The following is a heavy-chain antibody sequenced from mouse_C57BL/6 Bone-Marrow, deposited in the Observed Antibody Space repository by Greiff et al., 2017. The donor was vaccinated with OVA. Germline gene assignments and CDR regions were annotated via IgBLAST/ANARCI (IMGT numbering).Heavy chain of an antibody. CDR3: ARRPTGTYYFDY. J-gene: IGHJ2*01. CDR2: INPGSGGT. V-gene: IGHV1-54*01. CDR1: GYAFTNYL. D-gene: IGHD4-1*02. Sequence: QVQLQLSGAELVRPGTSVKVSCKASGYAFTNYLIEWVKQRPGQGLEWIGVINPGSGGTNYNEKFKGKATLTADKSSSTAYMQLSSLTSEDSAVYFCARRPTGTYYFDYWGQGTTLTVSS.